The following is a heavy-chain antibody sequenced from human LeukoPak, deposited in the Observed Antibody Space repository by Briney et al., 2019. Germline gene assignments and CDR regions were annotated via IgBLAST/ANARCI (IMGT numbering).Heavy chain of an antibody. V-gene: IGHV4-39*01. CDR2: IYQSGSGSS. CDR1: GGSISSGSYY. J-gene: IGHJ4*02. CDR3: ASTLRFLPYRRFDY. Sequence: SETLSLTCTVSGGSISSGSYYWSWIRQPPGKGLEWIGSIYQSGSGSSYYNPSLKSRVTIFGDTSKNQFFLRLSSVTAADTAVYYCASTLRFLPYRRFDYWGQGTLVTVPS. D-gene: IGHD3-3*01.